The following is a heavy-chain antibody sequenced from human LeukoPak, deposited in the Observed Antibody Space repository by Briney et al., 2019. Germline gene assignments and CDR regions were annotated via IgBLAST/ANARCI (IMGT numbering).Heavy chain of an antibody. CDR3: AKGFLTIFAGELPKAFDY. Sequence: PGGSLRLSCAASGFTFSSYAMSWVRQAPGKGLEWVSAISGSGGSTYYADSVKGRFTISRDNSKNTLYLQMNSLRAEDTAVYYCAKGFLTIFAGELPKAFDYWGQGTLVTVSS. D-gene: IGHD3-3*01. V-gene: IGHV3-23*01. CDR2: ISGSGGST. CDR1: GFTFSSYA. J-gene: IGHJ4*02.